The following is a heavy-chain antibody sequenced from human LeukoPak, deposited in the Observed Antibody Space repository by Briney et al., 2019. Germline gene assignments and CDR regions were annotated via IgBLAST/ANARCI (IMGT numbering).Heavy chain of an antibody. CDR2: IFHSGST. CDR1: GGSISTGDYY. D-gene: IGHD6-13*01. Sequence: PSETLSLTCTVSGGSISTGDYYWSWIRQHPGKGLEWIGFIFHSGSTYYRPSLKSRVSISIDTSKNQFSLNLTSVTAADTAVYYCAREERGTSWALFDSWGQGTLVTVSS. CDR3: AREERGTSWALFDS. V-gene: IGHV4-31*03. J-gene: IGHJ4*02.